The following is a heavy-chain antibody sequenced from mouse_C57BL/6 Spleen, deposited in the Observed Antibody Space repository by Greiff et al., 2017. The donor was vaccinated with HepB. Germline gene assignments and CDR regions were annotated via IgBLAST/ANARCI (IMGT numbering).Heavy chain of an antibody. D-gene: IGHD2-2*01. J-gene: IGHJ2*01. CDR1: GFTFSSYG. CDR3: ARDGYDGDY. CDR2: ISSGGSYT. Sequence: DVMLVESGGDLVKPGGSLKLSCAASGFTFSSYGMSWVRQTPDKRLEWVATISSGGSYTYYPDSVKGRFTISRDNAKNTLYLQMSSLKSEDTAMYYCARDGYDGDYWGQGTTLTVSS. V-gene: IGHV5-6*02.